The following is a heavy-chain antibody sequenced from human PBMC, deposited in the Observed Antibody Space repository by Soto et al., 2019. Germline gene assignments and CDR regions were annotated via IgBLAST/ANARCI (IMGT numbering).Heavy chain of an antibody. Sequence: SETLSLTCTVSGGSISSYYWSWIRQPPGKGLEWIGYIYYSGSTNYNPSLKSRVTISVDTSKNQFSLKLSSVTAADTAGYYCARKHFWSGYYDYWGQGTLVTVSS. CDR3: ARKHFWSGYYDY. V-gene: IGHV4-59*01. J-gene: IGHJ4*02. CDR1: GGSISSYY. CDR2: IYYSGST. D-gene: IGHD3-3*02.